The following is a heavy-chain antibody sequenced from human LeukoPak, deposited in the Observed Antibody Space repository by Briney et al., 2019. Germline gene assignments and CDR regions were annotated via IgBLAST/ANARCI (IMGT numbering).Heavy chain of an antibody. J-gene: IGHJ4*02. CDR1: GFTFSSYA. CDR3: AREDPTSDPHFDY. Sequence: GGSLRLSCAASGFTFSSYAMRWVRKAPGKGLEWVSGISGSCGDTYYADSVRGRFTISRDNSKNTLYLHMNSLRAEDTAVYYCAREDPTSDPHFDYWGQGTLVTVSS. V-gene: IGHV3-23*01. CDR2: ISGSCGDT.